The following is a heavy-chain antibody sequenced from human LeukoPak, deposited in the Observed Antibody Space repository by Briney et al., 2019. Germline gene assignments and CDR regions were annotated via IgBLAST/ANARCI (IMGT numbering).Heavy chain of an antibody. CDR3: ASGYYYDSSGYYLP. J-gene: IGHJ5*02. D-gene: IGHD3-22*01. Sequence: SETLSLTCTVSGGSVSSGSYYWSWIRQPPGKGLEWIGYIYYSGSTNYNPSLKSRVTISVDTSKNQFSLKLSSVTAADTAVYYCASGYYYDSSGYYLPWGQGTPVTVSS. V-gene: IGHV4-61*01. CDR1: GGSVSSGSYY. CDR2: IYYSGST.